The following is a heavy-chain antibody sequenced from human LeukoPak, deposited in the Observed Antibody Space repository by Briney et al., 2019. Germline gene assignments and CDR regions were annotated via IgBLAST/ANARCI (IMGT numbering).Heavy chain of an antibody. J-gene: IGHJ6*02. Sequence: GGSLRLSCTVSGFTVSSNSMSWVRQAPGKGLEWVSFIYSGGNTHYSDSVKGRFTISRDNSKNTLYLQMNSLRADDTAVYYCVQDLWYGEYDLWGQGTRVTVSS. CDR1: GFTVSSNS. CDR3: VQDLWYGEYDL. CDR2: IYSGGNT. V-gene: IGHV3-53*01. D-gene: IGHD3-10*01.